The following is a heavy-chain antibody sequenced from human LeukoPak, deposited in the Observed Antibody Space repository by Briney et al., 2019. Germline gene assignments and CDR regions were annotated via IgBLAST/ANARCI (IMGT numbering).Heavy chain of an antibody. CDR2: ISYDGSNK. Sequence: QSGGSLRLSCAASGFTFSSYGMPWVRQAPGKGLEWVAVISYDGSNKYYADSVKGRFTISRDNSKNTLYLQMNSLRAEDTAVYYCAKDRHYYDSSGYSDWGQGTLVTVSS. D-gene: IGHD3-22*01. V-gene: IGHV3-30*18. CDR1: GFTFSSYG. J-gene: IGHJ4*02. CDR3: AKDRHYYDSSGYSD.